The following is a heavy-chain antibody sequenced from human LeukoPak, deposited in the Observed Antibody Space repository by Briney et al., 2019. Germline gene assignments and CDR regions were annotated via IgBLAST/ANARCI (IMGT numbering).Heavy chain of an antibody. J-gene: IGHJ3*02. CDR1: GYTFTSYY. Sequence: GASVKASCKASGYTFTSYYMHWVRQAPGQGLEWMGWISAYNGNTNYAQKLQGRVTMTTDTSTSTAYMELRSLRSDDTAVYYCARKYYYDSSGYSGGAFDIWGQGTMVTVSS. CDR2: ISAYNGNT. V-gene: IGHV1-18*04. CDR3: ARKYYYDSSGYSGGAFDI. D-gene: IGHD3-22*01.